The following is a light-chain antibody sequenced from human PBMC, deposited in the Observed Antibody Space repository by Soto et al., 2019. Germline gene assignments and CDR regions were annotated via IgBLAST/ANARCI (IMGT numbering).Light chain of an antibody. CDR3: QQSYSTTIT. V-gene: IGKV1-39*01. J-gene: IGKJ5*01. CDR1: QDITNC. Sequence: DIQMTQSPSSLSASVGDRVTITCQASQDITNCLNWYHQKPGKAPKLLIYAASSLQSGVPSRFSGSGSGTDFTLTISSLQPEDFATYYCQQSYSTTITFGQGTRLEIK. CDR2: AAS.